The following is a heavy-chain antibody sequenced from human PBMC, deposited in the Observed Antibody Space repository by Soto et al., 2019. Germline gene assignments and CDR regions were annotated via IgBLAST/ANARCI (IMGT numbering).Heavy chain of an antibody. CDR1: GFTFTSSA. J-gene: IGHJ4*02. CDR3: AAALYCGGDCYSAVFDY. V-gene: IGHV1-58*01. CDR2: IVVGSGNT. Sequence: GASVKVSCKASGFTFTSSAVQWVRQARGQRLEWIGWIVVGSGNTNYAQKFQERVTITRDMSTSTAYMELSSLRSEDTAVYYCAAALYCGGDCYSAVFDYWGQGTLVTVSS. D-gene: IGHD2-21*02.